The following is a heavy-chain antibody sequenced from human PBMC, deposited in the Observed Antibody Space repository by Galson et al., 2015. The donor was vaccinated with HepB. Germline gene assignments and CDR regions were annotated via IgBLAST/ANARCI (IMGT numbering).Heavy chain of an antibody. D-gene: IGHD6-19*01. CDR3: VCRKSSGWTRHWYFDL. V-gene: IGHV3-30*03. CDR2: ISFDGRNT. J-gene: IGHJ2*01. Sequence: SLRLSCAASGFTFISYGMHWVRQAPGKGLEWLALISFDGRNTYYADAVKGRFTTSRDTSKNQFSLNLSSVTAADTAMYYCVCRKSSGWTRHWYFDLWGRGTLVTVSS. CDR1: GFTFISYG.